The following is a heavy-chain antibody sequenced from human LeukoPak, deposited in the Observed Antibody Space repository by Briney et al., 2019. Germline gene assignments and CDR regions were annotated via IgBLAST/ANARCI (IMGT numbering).Heavy chain of an antibody. J-gene: IGHJ4*02. V-gene: IGHV3-30*02. CDR2: IRYDGTKN. CDR3: ARDFDDVNGNFYYIPDF. D-gene: IGHD2-8*01. Sequence: PGGSLRLSCTASGLPFSRNGMHWVRQAPGKGLQWVAFIRYDGTKNFYGSSVRGRFTIARDNSKNTIYLEMNSLRHEDTAVYTCARDFDDVNGNFYYIPDFWGQGTLVTVSS. CDR1: GLPFSRNG.